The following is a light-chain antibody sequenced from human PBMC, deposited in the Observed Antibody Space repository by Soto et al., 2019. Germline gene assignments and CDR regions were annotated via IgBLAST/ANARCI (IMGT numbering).Light chain of an antibody. V-gene: IGLV1-40*01. CDR2: GNR. Sequence: QSVLTQPPSVSGAPGQRVTISCTGNNSNLGAGYDVHWYQQLPGAAPKLVIFGNRNRPSGVPERFSGSKSGTSASLAITGLQAEDEADYYCAAWDDSLNGYVFATGTKVTVL. J-gene: IGLJ1*01. CDR1: NSNLGAGYD. CDR3: AAWDDSLNGYV.